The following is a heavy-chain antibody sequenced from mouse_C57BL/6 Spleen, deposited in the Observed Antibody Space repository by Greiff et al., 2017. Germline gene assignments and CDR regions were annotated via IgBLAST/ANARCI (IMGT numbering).Heavy chain of an antibody. CDR2: IDPETGGT. D-gene: IGHD3-1*01. J-gene: IGHJ2*01. V-gene: IGHV1-15*01. Sequence: VQLQQSGAELVRPGASVTLSCKASGYTFTDYEMHWVKQTPVHGLEWIGAIDPETGGTAYNQKFKGKAILTADKSSSAAYMERLSLTSEDSAVYYCTRRGFFDYWGQGTTLTVSS. CDR3: TRRGFFDY. CDR1: GYTFTDYE.